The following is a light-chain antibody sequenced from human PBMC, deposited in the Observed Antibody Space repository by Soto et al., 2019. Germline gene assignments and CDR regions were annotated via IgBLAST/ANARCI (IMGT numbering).Light chain of an antibody. V-gene: IGKV2-28*01. CDR2: LGS. Sequence: EIVLTQSPLSLPVTPGEPASISCRSSQNLLHSNGYNYLNWYLQKPGQSPQLLIYLGSNRASGVPDRLSGSGSGTDFTLTINRVEAEDVGLYFCAQGLATPFTFGGGTKVEIK. CDR3: AQGLATPFT. CDR1: QNLLHSNGYNY. J-gene: IGKJ4*01.